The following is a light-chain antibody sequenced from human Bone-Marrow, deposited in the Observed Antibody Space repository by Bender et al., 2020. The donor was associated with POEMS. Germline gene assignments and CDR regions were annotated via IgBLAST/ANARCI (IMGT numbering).Light chain of an antibody. Sequence: QSALTQPASVSGSPGQSITISCTGTSSDVGRYDLVSWYQQHPGKAPKLMILEVNKRPSGVSNGFSGSKSGNTASLTISGLQPEDEADYYCCSYAGSSTWVFGGGTKLTVL. CDR2: EVN. V-gene: IGLV2-23*02. CDR3: CSYAGSSTWV. J-gene: IGLJ3*02. CDR1: SSDVGRYDL.